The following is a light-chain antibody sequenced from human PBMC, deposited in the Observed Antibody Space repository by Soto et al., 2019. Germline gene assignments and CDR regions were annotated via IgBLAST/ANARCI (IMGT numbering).Light chain of an antibody. CDR3: AAWDVSMKGFV. V-gene: IGLV1-44*01. CDR2: DNH. Sequence: QSVLTQPPSASGTPGQRVTFSCSGSSSNIGINTVNWYRQLPGTAPQLLISDNHRRPSGVPDRFSGSKSGTSASLAISGLQSVDEATDFCAAWDVSMKGFVFGTGTKLTVL. J-gene: IGLJ1*01. CDR1: SSNIGINT.